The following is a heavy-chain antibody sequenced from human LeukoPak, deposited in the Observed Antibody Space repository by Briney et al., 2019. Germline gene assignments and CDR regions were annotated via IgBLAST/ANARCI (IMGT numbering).Heavy chain of an antibody. CDR1: GGTFSSYA. D-gene: IGHD2-2*01. CDR2: IIPILGTA. Sequence: SVKVSCKASGGTFSSYAISWVRQAPGQGLEWMGGIIPILGTANYAQKFQGRVTITADESTSTAYMELSSLRSEDTAVYYCARVVGCSSTSCPLGPWGQGTLVTVSS. J-gene: IGHJ5*02. CDR3: ARVVGCSSTSCPLGP. V-gene: IGHV1-69*13.